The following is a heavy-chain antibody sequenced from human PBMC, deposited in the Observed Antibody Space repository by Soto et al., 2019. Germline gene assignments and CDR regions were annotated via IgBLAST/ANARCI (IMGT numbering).Heavy chain of an antibody. V-gene: IGHV4-39*01. D-gene: IGHD2-15*01. Sequence: QMQLQESGPGLVKPSETLSLTFTVSGGYISSSSYDWGWIRQPPGKGLEWIGSIYYSGSTYYNPYLKSRVPIWVDTSKHQFSLKVSSVTAADTAVYYCAGHIVVVVAATRGWFDPWGQGTLVTVSS. J-gene: IGHJ5*01. CDR2: IYYSGST. CDR1: GGYISSSSYD. CDR3: AGHIVVVVAATRGWFDP.